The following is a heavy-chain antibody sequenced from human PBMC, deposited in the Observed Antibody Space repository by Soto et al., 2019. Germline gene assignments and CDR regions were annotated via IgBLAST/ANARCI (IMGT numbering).Heavy chain of an antibody. CDR3: AKDCRDYGDYYHSSVDV. Sequence: QVHLVESGGGVVQPGRSLRLACSASGFTFSSYGIEWVRQPPGKGLEWVAVISYDGSSIYYGDSVKGRFTISRDDSRSTVYLQMRSRKPEDTGVYYCAKDCRDYGDYYHSSVDVWAQGTTVTVSS. D-gene: IGHD4-17*01. CDR1: GFTFSSYG. CDR2: ISYDGSSI. V-gene: IGHV3-30*18. J-gene: IGHJ6*02.